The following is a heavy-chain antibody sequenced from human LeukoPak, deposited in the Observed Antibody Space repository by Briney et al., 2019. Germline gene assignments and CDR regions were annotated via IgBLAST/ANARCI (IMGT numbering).Heavy chain of an antibody. CDR1: GGSISSYY. Sequence: SETLSLTCTVSGGSISSYYWSWIRQTPGKGLEWIGYIYYSGSTNYNPSLKSRVTISVDTSKNQFSLKVSSVTAADTAVYYCARVVMVGHDAFDIWGQGTMVTASS. V-gene: IGHV4-59*01. J-gene: IGHJ3*02. D-gene: IGHD2-15*01. CDR2: IYYSGST. CDR3: ARVVMVGHDAFDI.